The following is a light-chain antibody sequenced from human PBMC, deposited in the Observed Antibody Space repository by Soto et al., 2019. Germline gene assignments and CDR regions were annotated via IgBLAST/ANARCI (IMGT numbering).Light chain of an antibody. V-gene: IGKV3-15*01. CDR1: QNVYTN. CDR2: GAS. Sequence: MTQSPSSFSASTGDRVTFSCRASQNVYTNLAWYQHKPGQAPRLLISGASTGATGIPARFSGSGSGTEFTLTINSLQSEDFAVYYCQQFYTWPVTFGGGTKVDI. CDR3: QQFYTWPVT. J-gene: IGKJ4*01.